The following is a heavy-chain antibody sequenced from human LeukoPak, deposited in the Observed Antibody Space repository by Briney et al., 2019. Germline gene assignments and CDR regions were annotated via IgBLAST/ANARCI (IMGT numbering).Heavy chain of an antibody. CDR2: ISSSSSYT. J-gene: IGHJ4*02. V-gene: IGHV3-11*06. D-gene: IGHD6-13*01. CDR3: ARDLRSSFSFDY. Sequence: GGSLRLSCAASGFTFSDYHMSWIRQAPGKGLEWVSYISSSSSYTNYADSVKGRFTISRDNAKDSLYLQMNSLRAEDTAIYFCARDLRSSFSFDYWGQGTLVTVSS. CDR1: GFTFSDYH.